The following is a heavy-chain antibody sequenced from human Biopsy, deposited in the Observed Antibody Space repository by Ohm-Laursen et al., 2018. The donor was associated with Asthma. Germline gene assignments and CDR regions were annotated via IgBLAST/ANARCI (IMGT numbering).Heavy chain of an antibody. CDR1: SGSGGYMRSGNYY. Sequence: SETLSLTCSLSSGSGGYMRSGNYYWGWIRQPPGKGLEWFGGFYYRGTTYYNPSLRGRVTVSEDTSKNQFSRNLTSVPAADTAVYYCVRGSSSWHHGPFHYYYGLDVWGQGTTATVSS. V-gene: IGHV4-39*01. J-gene: IGHJ6*02. CDR3: VRGSSSWHHGPFHYYYGLDV. CDR2: FYYRGTT. D-gene: IGHD6-13*01.